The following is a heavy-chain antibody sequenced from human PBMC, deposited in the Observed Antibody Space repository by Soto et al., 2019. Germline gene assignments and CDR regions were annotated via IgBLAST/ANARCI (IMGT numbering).Heavy chain of an antibody. J-gene: IGHJ6*02. D-gene: IGHD2-15*01. CDR2: IYYSGST. Sequence: PSETLSLTCTVSGSSVSSGSYYWSWIRQPAGKGLEWMGYIYYSGSTNYNPSLKSRVTISVDTSKNQFSLKLSSVTAADTAVYYCARGSRYCSGGSCYSRYYYYYGMDVWGQGTTVTVSS. CDR1: GSSVSSGSYY. CDR3: ARGSRYCSGGSCYSRYYYYYGMDV. V-gene: IGHV4-61*01.